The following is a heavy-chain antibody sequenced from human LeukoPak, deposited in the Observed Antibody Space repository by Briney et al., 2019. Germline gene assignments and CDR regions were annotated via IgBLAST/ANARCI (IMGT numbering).Heavy chain of an antibody. CDR1: GFTFSSYG. V-gene: IGHV3-33*01. J-gene: IGHJ3*02. CDR2: IWYDGSNK. CDR3: ARGMDVRAFDI. D-gene: IGHD2-2*03. Sequence: PGGSLRLSCAASGFTFSSYGMHWVRQAPGKGLEWVAVIWYDGSNKYYADSVKGRFTISRDNSKNTLYLQMNSLRAEDTAVYYCARGMDVRAFDIWGQGTTVTVSS.